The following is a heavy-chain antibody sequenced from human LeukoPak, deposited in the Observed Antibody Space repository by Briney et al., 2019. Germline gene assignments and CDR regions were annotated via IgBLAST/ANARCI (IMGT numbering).Heavy chain of an antibody. V-gene: IGHV1-69*04. Sequence: SVKVSCKASGGTFSSYTISWVRQAPGQGLAWMGRIIPILGIANYAQKFQGRVTITADKSTSTAYMELSSLRSEDTAVYYCARDGQSSSWYDYWGQGTLVTVSS. CDR1: GGTFSSYT. J-gene: IGHJ4*02. CDR3: ARDGQSSSWYDY. D-gene: IGHD6-13*01. CDR2: IIPILGIA.